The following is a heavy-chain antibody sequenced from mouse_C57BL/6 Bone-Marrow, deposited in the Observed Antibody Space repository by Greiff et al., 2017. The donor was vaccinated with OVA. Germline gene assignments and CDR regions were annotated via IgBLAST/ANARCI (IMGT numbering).Heavy chain of an antibody. J-gene: IGHJ2*01. V-gene: IGHV5-12*01. D-gene: IGHD4-1*01. CDR3: ARRGNWVDY. Sequence: EVMLVESGGGLVQPGGSLKLSCAASGFTFSDYYMYWVRQTPEKRLEWVAYISNGGGSTYYPDTVKGGFTISRDNAKNTLYLQMSRLKSEDTAMYYCARRGNWVDYWGQGTTLTVTS. CDR2: ISNGGGST. CDR1: GFTFSDYY.